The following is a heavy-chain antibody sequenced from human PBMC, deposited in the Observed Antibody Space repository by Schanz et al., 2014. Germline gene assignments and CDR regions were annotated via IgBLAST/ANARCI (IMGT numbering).Heavy chain of an antibody. D-gene: IGHD3-3*01. V-gene: IGHV3-23*04. CDR3: ARNWKDHHLGRHGWSDGMDV. J-gene: IGHJ6*02. CDR2: ISASGGST. Sequence: EVQLVESGGGLVQPGGSLRLSCAASGFNFRSYPMSWVRQAPGKGLEWVSAISASGGSTYYADSVKGRFTISRDNSKNTLYLQMNSLRVEDTAVYYCARNWKDHHLGRHGWSDGMDVWGQGTTVTVSS. CDR1: GFNFRSYP.